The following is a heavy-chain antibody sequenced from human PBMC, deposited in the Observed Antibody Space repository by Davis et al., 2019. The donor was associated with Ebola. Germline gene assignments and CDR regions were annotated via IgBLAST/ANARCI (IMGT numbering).Heavy chain of an antibody. CDR3: AREGYYGSGSYYYYYYGMDV. CDR2: IYSGGST. D-gene: IGHD3-10*01. V-gene: IGHV3-53*01. Sequence: GESLKISCAASGFTVSSNYMSWVRQAPGKGLEWVSVIYSGGSTYYADSVKGRFTISRDNSKNTLYLQMNSLRAEDTAVYYCAREGYYGSGSYYYYYYGMDVWGQGTTVTVSS. J-gene: IGHJ6*02. CDR1: GFTVSSNY.